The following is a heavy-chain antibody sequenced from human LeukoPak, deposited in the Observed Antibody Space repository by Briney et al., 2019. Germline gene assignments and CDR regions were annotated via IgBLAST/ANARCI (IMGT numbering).Heavy chain of an antibody. Sequence: SVKVSCKASGGTFSSYAISWVRQAPGQGLEWMGGIIPIFGTANYAQKFQGRVTITADKSTSTDYMELSSLRSEDTAVYYCARDRGEDILTGYYDYWGQGTLVTVSS. CDR2: IIPIFGTA. J-gene: IGHJ4*02. CDR3: ARDRGEDILTGYYDY. V-gene: IGHV1-69*06. D-gene: IGHD3-9*01. CDR1: GGTFSSYA.